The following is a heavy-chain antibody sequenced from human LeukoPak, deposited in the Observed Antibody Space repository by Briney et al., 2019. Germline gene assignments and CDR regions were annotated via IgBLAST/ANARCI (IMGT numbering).Heavy chain of an antibody. CDR1: GGSISSGGYY. V-gene: IGHV4-31*03. Sequence: PSQTLSLTCTVSGGSISSGGYYWSWIRQHPGKGLEWIGYIYYSGSTYYNPSLKSRVTISVDTSKNQFSLKLSSLTAADTAVYYCARAYSSSSPVDYWGQGTLVTVSS. D-gene: IGHD6-6*01. J-gene: IGHJ4*02. CDR3: ARAYSSSSPVDY. CDR2: IYYSGST.